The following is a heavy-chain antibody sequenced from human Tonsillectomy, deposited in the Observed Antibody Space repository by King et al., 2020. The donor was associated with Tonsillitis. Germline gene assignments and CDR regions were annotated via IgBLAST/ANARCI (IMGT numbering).Heavy chain of an antibody. CDR3: ARGNCSGGSCYSYDY. CDR2: IHHSGST. D-gene: IGHD2-15*01. Sequence: QLQESGPGLVKPSETLSLTCTVSGYSISSGYYWGWIRQPPGKGLEWIGSIHHSGSTYYNPSLKSRVTISVDTSKNQFSLKLSSVTAADTAVYYCARGNCSGGSCYSYDYWGQGTLVTVSS. CDR1: GYSISSGYY. J-gene: IGHJ4*02. V-gene: IGHV4-38-2*02.